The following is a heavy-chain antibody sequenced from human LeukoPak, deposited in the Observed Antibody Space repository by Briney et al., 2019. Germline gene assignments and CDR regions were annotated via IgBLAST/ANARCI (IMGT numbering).Heavy chain of an antibody. CDR1: GYTFNIYY. Sequence: ASVKVSCKTSGYTFNIYYVQWVRQAPGQGLEWMGGFDPEDGETIYAQKFQGRVTMTEDTSTDTAYMELSSLRSEGTAVYYCATGSSGWLNGFDYWGQGTLVTVSS. J-gene: IGHJ4*02. CDR2: FDPEDGET. CDR3: ATGSSGWLNGFDY. D-gene: IGHD6-19*01. V-gene: IGHV1-24*01.